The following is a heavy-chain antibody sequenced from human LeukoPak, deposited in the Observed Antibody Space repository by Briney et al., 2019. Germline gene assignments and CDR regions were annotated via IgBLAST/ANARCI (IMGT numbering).Heavy chain of an antibody. D-gene: IGHD3-3*01. CDR1: GFAFSSHY. J-gene: IGHJ3*02. CDR3: ARGPEWGALDI. V-gene: IGHV3-7*01. CDR2: MNQDGAEK. Sequence: GGSLRLSCVASGFAFSSHYMTWVRQAPGKGLEWVAIMNQDGAEKTYVDSVKGRFTISRDNAKNSLYLQMDSLRAEDTAVYYCARGPEWGALDIWGQGTMVTVSS.